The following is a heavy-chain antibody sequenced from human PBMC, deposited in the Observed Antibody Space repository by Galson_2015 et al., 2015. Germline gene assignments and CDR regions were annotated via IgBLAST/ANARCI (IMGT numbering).Heavy chain of an antibody. J-gene: IGHJ6*02. CDR1: GYSFTNYW. CDR2: INPRDSDI. D-gene: IGHD3-10*01. Sequence: QSGAEVKKAGEPLEISCTGSGYSFTNYWIAWVRRMPGKGLEWMGLINPRDSDIRYRPSFQGQVTISADNSISTAYLQWSSLKASDAPGYYGARHRADGGNYFYGVDVWAKGPRAPSP. V-gene: IGHV5-51*01. CDR3: ARHRADGGNYFYGVDV.